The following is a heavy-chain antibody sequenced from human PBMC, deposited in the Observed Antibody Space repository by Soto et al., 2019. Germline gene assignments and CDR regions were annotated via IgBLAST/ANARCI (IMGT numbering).Heavy chain of an antibody. Sequence: SETLSLTCTVSGGSISSYYWSWIRQPPGKGLEWIGYIYYSGSTNYNPSLKSRVTISVDTSKNQFSLKLSSVTAADTAVYYCARVGYSYGRYYYYYYYMDVWGKGTTVTVSS. V-gene: IGHV4-59*08. CDR1: GGSISSYY. J-gene: IGHJ6*03. CDR3: ARVGYSYGRYYYYYYYMDV. CDR2: IYYSGST. D-gene: IGHD5-18*01.